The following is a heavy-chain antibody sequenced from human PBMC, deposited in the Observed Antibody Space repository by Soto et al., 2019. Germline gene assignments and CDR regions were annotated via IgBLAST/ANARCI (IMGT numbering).Heavy chain of an antibody. CDR1: GFTFSGYS. D-gene: IGHD6-19*01. V-gene: IGHV3-64*01. J-gene: IGHJ4*02. CDR2: INTNGVNT. Sequence: EVQLVESGGGLVQPGGSLRLSCAASGFTFSGYSMFWGRQAPGKELEYVSAINTNGVNTFYAKSVKGRFTISRDNSKNTMYLQMGSLRAEDMAVYYCARGRVEDSSGWATYFDYWGQGTLVTVSS. CDR3: ARGRVEDSSGWATYFDY.